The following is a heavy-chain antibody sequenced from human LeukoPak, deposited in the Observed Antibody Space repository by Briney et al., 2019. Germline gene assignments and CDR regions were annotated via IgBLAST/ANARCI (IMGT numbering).Heavy chain of an antibody. Sequence: SETLSLTCTVSGGSISSSSYYWGWIRQPPGKGLEWIGSIYYSGSTYYNPSLKSRVTISVDTSKNQFSLKLSSVTAADTAVYYCARDLLGYYYYYMDVWGKGTTVTVSS. J-gene: IGHJ6*03. D-gene: IGHD3-10*01. CDR3: ARDLLGYYYYYMDV. V-gene: IGHV4-39*07. CDR1: GGSISSSSYY. CDR2: IYYSGST.